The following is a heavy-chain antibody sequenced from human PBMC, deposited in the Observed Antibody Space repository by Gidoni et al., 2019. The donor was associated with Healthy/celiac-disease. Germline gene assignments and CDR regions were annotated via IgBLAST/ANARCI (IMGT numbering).Heavy chain of an antibody. J-gene: IGHJ6*03. CDR1: GFTFSSYG. V-gene: IGHV3-33*01. CDR3: ARDSVGATKLYYYYYMDV. Sequence: QVQLVESGGGVVQPGRSLRLSCAASGFTFSSYGMHWVRQAPGKGLEWVAVIWYDGSNKYYADSVKGRFTISRDNSKNTLYLQMNSLRAEDTAVYYCARDSVGATKLYYYYYMDVWGKGTTVTVSS. D-gene: IGHD1-26*01. CDR2: IWYDGSNK.